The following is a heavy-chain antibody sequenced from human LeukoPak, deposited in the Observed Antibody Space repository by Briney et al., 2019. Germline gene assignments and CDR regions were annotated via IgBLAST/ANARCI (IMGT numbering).Heavy chain of an antibody. D-gene: IGHD1-26*01. CDR1: GFIFSSYW. J-gene: IGHJ4*02. Sequence: GGSLRLSCEVSGFIFSSYWMTWVRQAPGKGLEWVAIIKEDGSEKYYVDSVKGRFTISRDNAKNSMYLQMNSLRAEDTAVYYCARTTDYWGQGTLVTVSS. V-gene: IGHV3-7*01. CDR3: ARTTDY. CDR2: IKEDGSEK.